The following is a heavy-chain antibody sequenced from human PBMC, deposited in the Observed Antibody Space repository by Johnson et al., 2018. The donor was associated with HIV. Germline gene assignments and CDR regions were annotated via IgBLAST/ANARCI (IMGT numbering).Heavy chain of an antibody. J-gene: IGHJ3*02. CDR1: GFTFSSYA. V-gene: IGHV3-20*04. D-gene: IGHD6-6*01. CDR2: INWNGGST. Sequence: VQLVESGGGVVQPGRSLRLSCAASGFTFSSYAMHWVRQAPGKGLEWVSGINWNGGSTGYADSVKGRFTLSRDNAKNSLYLQMNSLRAEDTALYYCALMRHPISTAARHAFDIWGQGTMVTVSS. CDR3: ALMRHPISTAARHAFDI.